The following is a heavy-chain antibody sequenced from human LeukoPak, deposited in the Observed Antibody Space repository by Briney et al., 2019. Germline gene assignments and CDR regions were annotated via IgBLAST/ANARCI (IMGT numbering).Heavy chain of an antibody. CDR1: GGTFSSYA. V-gene: IGHV1-69*05. Sequence: ASVKVSCKASGGTFSSYAISWVRQAPGQGLEWMGGIIPIFGTANYAQKFQGRVTITTDESTSTAYMELSSLRSEDTAVYYCARDHAAVAEFNWFDPWGQGTLVTVSS. D-gene: IGHD6-19*01. CDR2: IIPIFGTA. CDR3: ARDHAAVAEFNWFDP. J-gene: IGHJ5*02.